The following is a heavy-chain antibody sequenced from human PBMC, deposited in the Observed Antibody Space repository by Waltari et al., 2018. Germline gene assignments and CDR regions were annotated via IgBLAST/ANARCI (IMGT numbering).Heavy chain of an antibody. J-gene: IGHJ3*02. Sequence: EVQLVQSGAEVKKPGATVKISCKVSGYTFTDYYMHWVQQAPGKGLEWMGLVDPEDGETIYAEKFQGRVTITADTSTDTAYMELSSLRSEDTAVYYYATGYYYDSSGPSKDAFDIWGQGTMVTVSS. D-gene: IGHD3-22*01. CDR2: VDPEDGET. CDR3: ATGYYYDSSGPSKDAFDI. V-gene: IGHV1-69-2*01. CDR1: GYTFTDYY.